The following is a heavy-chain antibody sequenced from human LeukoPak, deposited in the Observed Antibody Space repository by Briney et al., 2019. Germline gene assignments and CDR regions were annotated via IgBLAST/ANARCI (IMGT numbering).Heavy chain of an antibody. CDR1: GFTFSSYA. CDR2: ISYDGSNK. CDR3: ATRDFTYAFDI. V-gene: IGHV3-30-3*01. Sequence: GGSLRLSCAASGFTFSSYAMHWVRRAPGKGLEWVAVISYDGSNKYYADSVKGRFTISRDNSKNTLYLQMNSLRAEDTAVYYCATRDFTYAFDIWGQGTMVTVSS. J-gene: IGHJ3*02. D-gene: IGHD3-3*01.